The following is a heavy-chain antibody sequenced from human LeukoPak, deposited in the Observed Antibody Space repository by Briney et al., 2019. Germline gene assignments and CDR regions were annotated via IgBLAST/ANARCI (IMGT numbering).Heavy chain of an antibody. J-gene: IGHJ4*02. CDR3: ARSRDGRFDY. D-gene: IGHD5-24*01. Sequence: SVKISCKASGGTFSSYAISWVRQAPRQRLEWMGGIIPIFGTANYAQKFQGRVTITADESTSTAYMGLSSLRSGDTAVYYCARSRDGRFDYWGQGTLVTVSS. CDR1: GGTFSSYA. CDR2: IIPIFGTA. V-gene: IGHV1-69*13.